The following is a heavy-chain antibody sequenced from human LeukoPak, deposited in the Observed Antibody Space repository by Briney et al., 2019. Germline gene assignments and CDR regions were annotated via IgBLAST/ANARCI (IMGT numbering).Heavy chain of an antibody. CDR1: GYTFTSYG. CDR3: ARDDRLKFGELWGSGAFDI. J-gene: IGHJ3*02. Sequence: ASVKVSCKASGYTFTSYGIGWVRQAPGQGLEWMGWISAYNGNTNYAQKLQGRVTMTTDTSTSTAYMELRSLRSDDTAVYYCARDDRLKFGELWGSGAFDIWGQGTMVTVSS. CDR2: ISAYNGNT. D-gene: IGHD3-10*01. V-gene: IGHV1-18*01.